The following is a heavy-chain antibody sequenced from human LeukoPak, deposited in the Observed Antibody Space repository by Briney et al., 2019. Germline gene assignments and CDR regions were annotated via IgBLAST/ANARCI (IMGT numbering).Heavy chain of an antibody. CDR1: GFTFSSYW. V-gene: IGHV3-7*01. D-gene: IGHD1-20*01. CDR3: ARAPYNWNLPKYYFDY. CDR2: IKQDGSEK. Sequence: PGGSLRLSCAASGFTFSSYWMSWVRQAPGKGLEWVANIKQDGSEKYYVDSVKGRFTISRDNAKNSLYLQMNSLRAEDTAVYYCARAPYNWNLPKYYFDYWGQGTLVTVSS. J-gene: IGHJ4*02.